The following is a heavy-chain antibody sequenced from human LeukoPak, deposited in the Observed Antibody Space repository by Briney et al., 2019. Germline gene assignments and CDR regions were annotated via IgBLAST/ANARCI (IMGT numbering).Heavy chain of an antibody. V-gene: IGHV3-23*01. D-gene: IGHD6-13*01. CDR1: GFTFSSYA. J-gene: IGHJ6*02. Sequence: GGSLRLSCAASGFTFSSYAMSWVRQAPGKGLEWVSAISGSGGSTYYADSVKGRFTISRDNSKNTLYLQMNSLRAEDTAVYYCARDGIAAADLYYYGMDVWGQGTTVTVSS. CDR2: ISGSGGST. CDR3: ARDGIAAADLYYYGMDV.